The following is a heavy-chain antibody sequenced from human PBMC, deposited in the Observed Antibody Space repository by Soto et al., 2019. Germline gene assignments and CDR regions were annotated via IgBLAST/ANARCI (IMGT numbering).Heavy chain of an antibody. Sequence: LSLTCTVSGGSINSGDYYWSWIRQPPGKGLEWIGYIYYSGSTYHNPSLKSRINISVDTSKNQFSLKLSSVTAADTAVYYCATVPTYYYDRSGYANAFDMWGQGTMVTVSS. V-gene: IGHV4-30-4*01. D-gene: IGHD3-22*01. J-gene: IGHJ3*02. CDR3: ATVPTYYYDRSGYANAFDM. CDR2: IYYSGST. CDR1: GGSINSGDYY.